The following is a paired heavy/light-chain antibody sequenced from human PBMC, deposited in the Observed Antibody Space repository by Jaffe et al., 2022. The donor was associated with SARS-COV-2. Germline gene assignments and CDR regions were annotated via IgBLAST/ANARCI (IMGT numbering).Heavy chain of an antibody. CDR1: GFVFSHHG. Sequence: QVELVESGGGVVQPGGSLRLSCAASGFVFSHHGMNWVRQAPGKGLEWVANIWNDGTKKFYADSVKGRFTISRDDSKNRLYLQVNSLRVEDTAMYFCARDVHNGVFDPWGQGTLVIVSS. J-gene: IGHJ5*02. CDR3: ARDVHNGVFDP. CDR2: IWNDGTKK. V-gene: IGHV3-33*01. D-gene: IGHD1-1*01.
Light chain of an antibody. Sequence: EVVLTQSPATLSLSPGESATLSCRASQSVGSSLVWYQQKPGQAPRLLIYDASNRATGVPARFSGSGSGTDFTLTISSLEPGDFAVYYCQHRSDWPRPFGQGTRVGIK. V-gene: IGKV3-11*01. CDR3: QHRSDWPRP. CDR2: DAS. CDR1: QSVGSS. J-gene: IGKJ1*01.